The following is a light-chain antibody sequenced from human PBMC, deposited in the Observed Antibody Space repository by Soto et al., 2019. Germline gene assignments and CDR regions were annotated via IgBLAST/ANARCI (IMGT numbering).Light chain of an antibody. Sequence: EIVMTQSPATLSVSPGERATLSCRASQSVSSNLAWYQQKPGQAPRLLIYDASTRATVIPDRFSASGSGTDFTLTISRLEPEDFAVYYCHHYPRSSWTFGQGTKVDIK. CDR1: QSVSSN. J-gene: IGKJ1*01. CDR2: DAS. CDR3: HHYPRSSWT. V-gene: IGKV3-15*01.